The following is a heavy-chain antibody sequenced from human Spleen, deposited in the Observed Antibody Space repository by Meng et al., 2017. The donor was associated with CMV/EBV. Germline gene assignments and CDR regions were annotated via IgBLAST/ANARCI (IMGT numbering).Heavy chain of an antibody. CDR3: GKDLGRYYDVLTGYWE. D-gene: IGHD3-9*01. V-gene: IGHV3-30*02. Sequence: GGSLRLSCAASGFIFSIYGMHWVRQAPGKGLEWVAFVRYDGSNKQYADSVKGRFTISRDNSKNTLHLQMNSLRAEDTAVYYCGKDLGRYYDVLTGYWEWGQGTLVTVSS. CDR2: VRYDGSNK. CDR1: GFIFSIYG. J-gene: IGHJ4*02.